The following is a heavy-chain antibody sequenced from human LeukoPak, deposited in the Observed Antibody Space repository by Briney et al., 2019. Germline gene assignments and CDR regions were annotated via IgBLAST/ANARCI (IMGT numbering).Heavy chain of an antibody. Sequence: SETLSLTCTVSGYSISSGYYWGWIRQPPGKGLEWIGSIYHSGSTYYNPSLKSRVTISVDTSKNHFSLKLRSVTAADTDIYYCAANSADYNTLGSSYKVWGQGTLVTVSS. CDR1: GYSISSGYY. CDR2: IYHSGST. CDR3: AANSADYNTLGSSYKV. V-gene: IGHV4-38-2*02. J-gene: IGHJ4*02. D-gene: IGHD3-10*01.